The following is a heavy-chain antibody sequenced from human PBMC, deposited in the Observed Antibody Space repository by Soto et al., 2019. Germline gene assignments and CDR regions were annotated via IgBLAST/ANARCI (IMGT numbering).Heavy chain of an antibody. J-gene: IGHJ5*02. CDR1: GYKVSTWHNFTSYW. Sequence: GESLKISCMGSGYKVSTWHNFTSYWIAWVRQMPGEGLEWMGIIYPGDSDTRYSPSFQGQVTISADKSINSAYLQGSSLKAPDTAMFYCARQGPGVAAAPFNWFAPWGQGPLVTVSS. D-gene: IGHD6-19*01. CDR3: ARQGPGVAAAPFNWFAP. CDR2: IYPGDSDT. V-gene: IGHV5-51*01.